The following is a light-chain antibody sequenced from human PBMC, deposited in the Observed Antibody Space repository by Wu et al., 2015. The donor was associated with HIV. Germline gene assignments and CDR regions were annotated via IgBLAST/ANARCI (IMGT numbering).Light chain of an antibody. V-gene: IGKV3-15*01. CDR1: QSVASN. J-gene: IGKJ1*01. CDR3: QQYNDWPET. Sequence: EIVMTQSPATLSVSPGERVTLSCRASQSVASNLAWYQQKPGQAPTLLIYGASTRATGVPSRFSGSGSDTEFTLTISIMQSEDFAIYYCQQYNDWPETFGHGTKVEV. CDR2: GAS.